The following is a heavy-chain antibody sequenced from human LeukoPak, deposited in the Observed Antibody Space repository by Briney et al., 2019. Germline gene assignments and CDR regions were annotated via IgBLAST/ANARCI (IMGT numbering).Heavy chain of an antibody. CDR3: ATGLPTYWYFDL. CDR2: IYYSGNT. D-gene: IGHD5/OR15-5a*01. V-gene: IGHV4-39*01. Sequence: KPSETLSLTCTVSGGSISSSSYYWGWIRQPPGKGLEWIVSIYYSGNTYHNPSLKSRVTISVDTSKNLFSLKLSSVTAADTAVHYCATGLPTYWYFDLWGRGTLVTVSS. CDR1: GGSISSSSYY. J-gene: IGHJ2*01.